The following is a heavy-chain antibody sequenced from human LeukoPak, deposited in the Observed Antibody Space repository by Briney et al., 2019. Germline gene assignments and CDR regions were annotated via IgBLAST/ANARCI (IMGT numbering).Heavy chain of an antibody. V-gene: IGHV1-46*01. J-gene: IGHJ5*02. CDR2: ISPTGGST. CDR1: GYTFTNNW. Sequence: ASVKVSCKAFGYTFTNNWMHWVRQAPGQGPEWMGLISPTGGSTAYAQKFQGRVTLTRDMSTSTDYLELSSLRSENTAVYYCARDNSVRDEAWWFYPWGQGTLVTVSS. CDR3: ARDNSVRDEAWWFYP. D-gene: IGHD5-24*01.